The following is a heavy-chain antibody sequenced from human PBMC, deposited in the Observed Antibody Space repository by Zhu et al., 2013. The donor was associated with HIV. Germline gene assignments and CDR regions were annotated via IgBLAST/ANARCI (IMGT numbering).Heavy chain of an antibody. J-gene: IGHJ3*02. Sequence: QVQLVQSGAEVKKPGSSVKVSCKASGGTFSTDAISWVRQAPGQGLEWMGGIMPILGAANYAQKFQGRVTITADKATRTAYMELSTLRSEDTAVYYCARVSTTVRSFDIWGQGTMVTVSS. V-gene: IGHV1-69*06. D-gene: IGHD4-17*01. CDR2: IMPILGAA. CDR3: ARVSTTVRSFDI. CDR1: GGTFSTDA.